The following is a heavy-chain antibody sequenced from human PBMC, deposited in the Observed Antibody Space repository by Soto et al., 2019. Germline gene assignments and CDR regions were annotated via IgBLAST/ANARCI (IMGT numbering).Heavy chain of an antibody. CDR2: IYYSGSA. D-gene: IGHD2-2*01. Sequence: PSETLSLTCTVSGDSMTISDFLWGWVRQSPGKGLEWIGGIYYSGSAYYNPSLGSRATLSVDTSRNQFFLSVTSVTAADTAVSYRARPLYAHWAFGIWGQGKSATVYS. V-gene: IGHV4-39*01. CDR1: GDSMTISDFL. CDR3: ARPLYAHWAFGI. J-gene: IGHJ6*02.